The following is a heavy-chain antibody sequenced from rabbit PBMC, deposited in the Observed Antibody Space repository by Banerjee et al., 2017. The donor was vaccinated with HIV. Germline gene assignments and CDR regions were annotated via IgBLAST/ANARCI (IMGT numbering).Heavy chain of an antibody. CDR3: VRASGYVYDDVGDINL. Sequence: QEQLVESGGGLVQPGGSLKLSCKASGFAFSSYGVSWVRQAPGKGLEWIGYIDPVFGSTYYASWVNGRFSISSHNAQNTLYLQLNSLTAADTATYFCVRASGYVYDDVGDINLWGQGTLVTVS. CDR2: IDPVFGST. J-gene: IGHJ4*01. CDR1: GFAFSSYG. D-gene: IGHD2-1*01. V-gene: IGHV1S47*01.